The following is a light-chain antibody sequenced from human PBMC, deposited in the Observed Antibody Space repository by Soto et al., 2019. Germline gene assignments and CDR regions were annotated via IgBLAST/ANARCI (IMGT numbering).Light chain of an antibody. V-gene: IGKV3-20*01. CDR1: QSVSSSY. CDR3: QQYGSSPRT. CDR2: GAS. J-gene: IGKJ1*01. Sequence: EIVLTQSPGTLSLSPGERGTLSCRASQSVSSSYLAWYQQKPGQAXRVLIYGASSRATGIPDRFSGSVSGTDCTLTISRLEPEDCEVYDCQQYGSSPRTFGQGTKV.